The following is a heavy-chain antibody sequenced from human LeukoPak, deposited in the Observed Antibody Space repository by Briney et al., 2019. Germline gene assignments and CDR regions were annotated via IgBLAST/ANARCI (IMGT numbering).Heavy chain of an antibody. Sequence: GESLTLSCVASGFTFSSYSMNWVRQAPGKGLEWVSYISTSSSTIYYADSVKGRFTISRDNAKNSLYLQMNSLRAEDTAVYYCARDYYESSGYYHGGYWGQGTLVTVSS. CDR1: GFTFSSYS. J-gene: IGHJ4*02. D-gene: IGHD3-22*01. CDR3: ARDYYESSGYYHGGY. CDR2: ISTSSSTI. V-gene: IGHV3-48*01.